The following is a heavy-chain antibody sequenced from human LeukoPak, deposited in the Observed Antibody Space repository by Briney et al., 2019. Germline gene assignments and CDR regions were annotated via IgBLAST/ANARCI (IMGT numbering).Heavy chain of an antibody. D-gene: IGHD3-16*01. CDR2: IRYDAITQ. CDR1: GFTFSNYG. J-gene: IGHJ4*02. Sequence: TGGSLRLSCAASGFTFSNYGMHWVRQASGKGLQWVAFIRYDAITQYYSDSVKGRFTISRDNSKNTLYLQMNSLRAEDAAIYYCAKDKLWGEDYFDYWGQGTLVTVSS. V-gene: IGHV3-30*02. CDR3: AKDKLWGEDYFDY.